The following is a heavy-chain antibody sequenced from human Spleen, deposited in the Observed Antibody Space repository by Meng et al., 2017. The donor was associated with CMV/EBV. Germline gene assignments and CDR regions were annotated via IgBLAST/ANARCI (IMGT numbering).Heavy chain of an antibody. V-gene: IGHV1-18*01. CDR1: CYTFTSYG. CDR3: ARDLGGDD. Sequence: QVPLVQSRAEVEKLEATVNFSCNASCYTFTSYGSDWVRQAPGQGLEWMGWISAYNGNTNYAQKLQGRVTMTTDTSTSTAYMELRSLRSDDTAVYYCARDLGGDDWGQGTLVTVSS. CDR2: ISAYNGNT. J-gene: IGHJ4*02. D-gene: IGHD3-10*01.